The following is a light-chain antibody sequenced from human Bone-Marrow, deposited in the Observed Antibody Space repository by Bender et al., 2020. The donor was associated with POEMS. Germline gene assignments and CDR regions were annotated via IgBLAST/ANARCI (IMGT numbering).Light chain of an antibody. CDR1: SSYVGNYNL. CDR2: EGS. V-gene: IGLV2-14*02. Sequence: QSALTQPASVSGSPGQSITISCTGTSSYVGNYNLVSWYQKHPGKAPQLIIYEGSKRPSGVSYRFSGSNSANTASLTISGPQPEDEADYYCASYSTTTTVIFGGGTKLTVL. J-gene: IGLJ2*01. CDR3: ASYSTTTTVI.